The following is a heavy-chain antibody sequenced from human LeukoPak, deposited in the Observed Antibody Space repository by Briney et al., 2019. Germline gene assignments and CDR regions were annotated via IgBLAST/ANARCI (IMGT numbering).Heavy chain of an antibody. D-gene: IGHD6-19*01. CDR3: ARDTLGWAENFDY. CDR1: GFTFSSYW. J-gene: IGHJ4*02. V-gene: IGHV3-7*01. CDR2: IKQDGSEK. Sequence: GGSLRLSCAASGFTFSSYWMSWVRQAPGKGLEWVANIKQDGSEKYYVDSVKGRFTISRDNAKNSMYLQMNSLRAEDTAVYCCARDTLGWAENFDYWGQGTLVTVSS.